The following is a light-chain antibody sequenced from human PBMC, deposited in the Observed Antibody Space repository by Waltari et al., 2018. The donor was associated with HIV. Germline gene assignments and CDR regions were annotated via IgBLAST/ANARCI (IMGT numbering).Light chain of an antibody. Sequence: DILLTQSPATLSLSPGARPTLSCRASHSVSHSLPSYQQKPGQAPRLLINDASNRATGIPARFSGSGSGTDFTLTISSLEPEDFAVYYCQHRSSWLPYTFGQGTKLEIK. V-gene: IGKV3-11*01. CDR3: QHRSSWLPYT. CDR1: HSVSHS. J-gene: IGKJ2*01. CDR2: DAS.